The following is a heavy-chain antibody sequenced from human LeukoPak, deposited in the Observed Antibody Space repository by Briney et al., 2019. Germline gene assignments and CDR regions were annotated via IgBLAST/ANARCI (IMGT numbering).Heavy chain of an antibody. CDR3: AREFYISWFDP. CDR2: IYTSGST. J-gene: IGHJ5*02. V-gene: IGHV4-61*02. D-gene: IGHD2/OR15-2a*01. Sequence: PSQTLSLTCTVSGGSISSGSYYWSWIRQPAGKGLEWIGRIYTSGSTNYNPSLKGRVTISVDTSKNQFSLKLSSVTAADTAVYYCAREFYISWFDPWGQGTLVTVSS. CDR1: GGSISSGSYY.